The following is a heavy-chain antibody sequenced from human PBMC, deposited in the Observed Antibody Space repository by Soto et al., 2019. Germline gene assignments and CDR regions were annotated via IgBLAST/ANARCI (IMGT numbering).Heavy chain of an antibody. CDR1: GYTFTSYG. CDR3: ARAKGRITIFGVVEANNWFDP. J-gene: IGHJ5*02. D-gene: IGHD3-3*01. V-gene: IGHV1-18*01. Sequence: GASVKVSCKASGYTFTSYGISWVRQAPGQGLEWMGWISAYNGNTNYAQKLQGRVTITTDTSTSTAYMELRSLRSDDTAVYYCARAKGRITIFGVVEANNWFDPWGQGTLVTVSS. CDR2: ISAYNGNT.